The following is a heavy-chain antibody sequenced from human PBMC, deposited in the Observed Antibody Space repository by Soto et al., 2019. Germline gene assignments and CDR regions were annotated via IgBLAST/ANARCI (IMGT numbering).Heavy chain of an antibody. CDR2: ISSSSSYI. J-gene: IGHJ3*02. Sequence: GGSLRLSCAASGFTFSSYSMNWVRQAPGKGLEWVSSISSSSSYIYYADSVKGRFTISRDNAKNSLYLQMNSLRAEDTSVYYCARGVYGSGSYYLDAFDIWGQGTMVTVSS. D-gene: IGHD3-10*01. CDR3: ARGVYGSGSYYLDAFDI. V-gene: IGHV3-21*01. CDR1: GFTFSSYS.